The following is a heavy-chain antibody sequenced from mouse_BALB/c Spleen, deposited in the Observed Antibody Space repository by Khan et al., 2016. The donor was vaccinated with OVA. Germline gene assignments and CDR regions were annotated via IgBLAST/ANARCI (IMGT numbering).Heavy chain of an antibody. V-gene: IGHV3-2*02. CDR1: GYSITSDYA. CDR2: ISDSGSA. J-gene: IGHJ1*01. D-gene: IGHD1-1*01. CDR3: ARRYYYGHWYFDV. Sequence: EVQPVESGPGLVKPSQSLSLTCTVTGYSITSDYAWNGIRQFPGNKLEWMGYISDSGSANYNPSLKSRISITRDTSENQFFLQLNSVTTEDSATYYCARRYYYGHWYFDVWGAGTTVTVSS.